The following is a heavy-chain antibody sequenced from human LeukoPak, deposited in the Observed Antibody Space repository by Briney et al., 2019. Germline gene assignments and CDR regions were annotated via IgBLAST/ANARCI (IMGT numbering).Heavy chain of an antibody. CDR2: INPNSGAT. J-gene: IGHJ4*02. CDR3: ATEPRVRDGDTPDFDY. V-gene: IGHV1-2*02. Sequence: ASVTVSCQSSGYTFTDYHLHWVRQAPGQGLEWMGWINPNSGATYFAQKFQGRGTMTRDTSTDTAYMELSSLTSEDAAVYYCATEPRVRDGDTPDFDYWGQGTLVSVSS. D-gene: IGHD5-24*01. CDR1: GYTFTDYH.